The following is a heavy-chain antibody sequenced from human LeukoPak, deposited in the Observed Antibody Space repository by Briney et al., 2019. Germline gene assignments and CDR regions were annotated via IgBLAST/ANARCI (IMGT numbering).Heavy chain of an antibody. CDR3: TRDRRDGYNYVDY. Sequence: PSETLSLTCTVSGGSISSYYWSWIRQPPGKGLEWIGYISYSGSTDYNPSLKSRVTIPVDTSKNQFSLKLNSVTAADTAVYYCTRDRRDGYNYVDYWGQGTLVTVSS. J-gene: IGHJ4*02. CDR2: ISYSGST. V-gene: IGHV4-59*01. CDR1: GGSISSYY. D-gene: IGHD5-24*01.